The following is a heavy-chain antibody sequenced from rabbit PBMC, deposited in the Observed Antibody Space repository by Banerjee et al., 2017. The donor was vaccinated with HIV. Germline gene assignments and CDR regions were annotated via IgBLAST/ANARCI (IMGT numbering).Heavy chain of an antibody. J-gene: IGHJ4*01. D-gene: IGHD7-1*01. CDR1: GFSFSSSYW. V-gene: IGHV1S45*01. CDR3: ARDGYAGYVDVIFNL. CDR2: IYGGSSGST. Sequence: QEQLVESGGDLVKPGASLTLTCTASGFSFSSSYWICWVRQAPGKGLEWIACIYGGSSGSTYYASWAKGRFTVSKTSSTTVTLQMTSLTAADTATYFCARDGYAGYVDVIFNLWGQGTLVTVS.